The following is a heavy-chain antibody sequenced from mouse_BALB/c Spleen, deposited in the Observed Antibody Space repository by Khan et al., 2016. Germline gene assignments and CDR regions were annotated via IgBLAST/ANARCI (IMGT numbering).Heavy chain of an antibody. Sequence: QIQLVQSGPELKKPGETVKISCKASGYTFTNYGMNWVKQAPGKGFKWMGWINTYTGEPTYADDFKGRFAFSLETSASTAYLQINNLKNEDTATDFCARTTVADYVDGWGQGTTRTGSS. CDR1: GYTFTNYG. D-gene: IGHD1-1*01. V-gene: IGHV9-3-1*01. J-gene: IGHJ2*01. CDR2: INTYTGEP. CDR3: ARTTVADYVDG.